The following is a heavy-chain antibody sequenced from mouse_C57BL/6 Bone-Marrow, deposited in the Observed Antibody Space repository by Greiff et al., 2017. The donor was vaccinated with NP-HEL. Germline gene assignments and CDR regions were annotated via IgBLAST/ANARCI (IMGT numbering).Heavy chain of an antibody. CDR3: AKGTTVPFDY. Sequence: EVKVVESGGGLVKPGGSLKLSCAASGFTFSDYGMHWVRQAPEKGLEWVAYISSGSSTIYYADTVKGRFTISRDNAKNTLFLQMTSLRSEDTAMYYCAKGTTVPFDYWGQGTTLTVSS. D-gene: IGHD1-1*01. CDR2: ISSGSSTI. J-gene: IGHJ2*01. CDR1: GFTFSDYG. V-gene: IGHV5-17*01.